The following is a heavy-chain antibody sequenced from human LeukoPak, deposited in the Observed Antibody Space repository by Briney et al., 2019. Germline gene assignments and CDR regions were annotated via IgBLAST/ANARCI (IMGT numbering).Heavy chain of an antibody. J-gene: IGHJ3*02. Sequence: GGSLRLSCAASGFTFSSYAMSWVRQAPGKGLEWVSAISGSGGSTYYADSVKGRFTISRDNSKNTLYLQMNSLRAEDTAVCYCAKVQWLYDAFDIWGQGTMVPVSS. CDR3: AKVQWLYDAFDI. D-gene: IGHD6-19*01. CDR2: ISGSGGST. CDR1: GFTFSSYA. V-gene: IGHV3-23*01.